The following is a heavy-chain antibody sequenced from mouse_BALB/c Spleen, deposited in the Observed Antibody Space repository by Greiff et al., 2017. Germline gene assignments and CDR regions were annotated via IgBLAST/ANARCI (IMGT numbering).Heavy chain of an antibody. V-gene: IGHV5-9-4*01. CDR1: GFTFSSYA. J-gene: IGHJ3*01. CDR3: ARDYDGGRFAY. Sequence: EVMLVESGGGLVKPGGSLKLSCAASGFTFSSYAMSWVRQSPEKRLEWVAEISSGGSYTYYPDTVTGRFTISRDNAKNTLYLEMSSLRSEDTAMYYCARDYDGGRFAYWGQGTLVTVSA. D-gene: IGHD2-12*01. CDR2: ISSGGSYT.